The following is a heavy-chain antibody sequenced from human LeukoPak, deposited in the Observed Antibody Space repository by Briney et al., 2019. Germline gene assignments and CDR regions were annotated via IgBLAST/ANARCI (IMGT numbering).Heavy chain of an antibody. J-gene: IGHJ4*02. Sequence: GGSLRLSCAASGFTFSNYDMNWVRQAPGKGLEWVSTISGSGGRTYYADSVKGRFTISRDNSKNTLYLQMNSLRAEDTAVYYCAKYRWELFLYFDYWGQGTLATVSS. CDR1: GFTFSNYD. CDR2: ISGSGGRT. D-gene: IGHD1-26*01. CDR3: AKYRWELFLYFDY. V-gene: IGHV3-23*01.